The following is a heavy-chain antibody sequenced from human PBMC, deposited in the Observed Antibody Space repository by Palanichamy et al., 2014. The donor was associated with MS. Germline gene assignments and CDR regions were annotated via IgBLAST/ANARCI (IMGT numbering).Heavy chain of an antibody. CDR3: ARAERAAAGIFDY. J-gene: IGHJ4*02. Sequence: QVHLQQSGPGLVKPSQTLSLTCAISGDSVSANSAAWNWIRRSPSRGLEWLGRTYYRSKWYNDYATSVRSRITINPDTSKNQFSLQLSSVTPEDTAVYYCARAERAAAGIFDYWGQGILVTVFS. CDR2: TYYRSKWYN. V-gene: IGHV6-1*01. CDR1: GDSVSANSAA. D-gene: IGHD6-13*01.